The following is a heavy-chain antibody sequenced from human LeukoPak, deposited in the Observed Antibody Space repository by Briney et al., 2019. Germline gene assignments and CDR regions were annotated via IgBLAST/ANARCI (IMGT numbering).Heavy chain of an antibody. CDR2: IYYSGST. Sequence: SETLSLTCTVSGGSISSYYWSWIRQPPGKELEWIGYIYYSGSTNYNPSLKSRVTISVDTSKNQFSLKLSSVTAADTAVYYCARHRQGGIYSSSWYGFDYWGQGTLVTVSS. V-gene: IGHV4-59*08. J-gene: IGHJ4*02. D-gene: IGHD6-13*01. CDR3: ARHRQGGIYSSSWYGFDY. CDR1: GGSISSYY.